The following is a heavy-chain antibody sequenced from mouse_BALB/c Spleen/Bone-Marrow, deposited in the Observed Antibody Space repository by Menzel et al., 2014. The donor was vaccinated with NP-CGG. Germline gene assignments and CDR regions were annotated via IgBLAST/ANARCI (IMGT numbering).Heavy chain of an antibody. CDR1: GFTFSSYG. CDR2: ISSGGIYT. CDR3: TRRTGTDYYAMDY. J-gene: IGHJ4*01. D-gene: IGHD4-1*01. V-gene: IGHV5-6*02. Sequence: EVKVEESGGDLVKPGGSLKLSCAASGFTFSSYGMSWVRQTPDKTLKWVATISSGGIYTYYPDSVKGRFTISRDNAKNTLYLQMSSLKSEDTAMYYCTRRTGTDYYAMDYWGQGTSVSVSS.